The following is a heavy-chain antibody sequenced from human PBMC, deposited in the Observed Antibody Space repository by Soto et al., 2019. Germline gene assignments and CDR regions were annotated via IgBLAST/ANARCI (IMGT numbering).Heavy chain of an antibody. Sequence: QISLKESGPTLVKPTQTLTLTCAFSGFSLSTFGVGVGWIRQPPGKALEWLALIYWNDDKRYSPSLKSRLTITKDTSKNQVVLTMTNMDPVDTATYSCARTNSSSPIDYWGQGTLVTVSS. D-gene: IGHD6-6*01. CDR3: ARTNSSSPIDY. J-gene: IGHJ4*02. CDR1: GFSLSTFGVG. V-gene: IGHV2-5*01. CDR2: IYWNDDK.